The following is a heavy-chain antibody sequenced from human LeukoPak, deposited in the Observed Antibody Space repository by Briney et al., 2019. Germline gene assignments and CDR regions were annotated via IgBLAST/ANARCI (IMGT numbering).Heavy chain of an antibody. J-gene: IGHJ5*01. CDR2: LFYTGTT. CDR3: AGLWFGELLYNWFDP. D-gene: IGHD3-10*01. CDR1: GDSISSASFY. V-gene: IGHV4-39*01. Sequence: SETLSLTCTVSGDSISSASFYWGWIRQPPGKGLEWIGSLFYTGTTYYNPFLKSRVTISVDPSQNQFSLKLTSATVADTAVYYCAGLWFGELLYNWFDPWGQGTLVTVSS.